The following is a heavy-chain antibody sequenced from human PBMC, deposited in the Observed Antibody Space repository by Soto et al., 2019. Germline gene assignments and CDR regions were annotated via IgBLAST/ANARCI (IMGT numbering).Heavy chain of an antibody. CDR1: GYTFTSYD. CDR3: ASERSSGWYVDY. Sequence: QVQLVQSGAEVKKPGASVKVSCKASGYTFTSYDINWVRQATGQGLEWMGWMNPNSGNTGYAQKFQGSVTMTMTTSLSTADMELSSLRSGATAVYYCASERSSGWYVDYWGQGTLVTVSS. D-gene: IGHD6-19*01. CDR2: MNPNSGNT. J-gene: IGHJ4*02. V-gene: IGHV1-8*01.